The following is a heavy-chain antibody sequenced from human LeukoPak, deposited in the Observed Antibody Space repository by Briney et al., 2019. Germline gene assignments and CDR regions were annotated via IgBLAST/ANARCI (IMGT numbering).Heavy chain of an antibody. D-gene: IGHD3-3*01. CDR1: GYTFTSHA. V-gene: IGHV1-18*01. J-gene: IGHJ4*02. CDR2: ISTYNGHT. CDR3: AREDNLMDFWSGYSDY. Sequence: ASVKVSCKASGYTFTSHAISWVRQAPGQGLEWMGWISTYNGHTNCAQKLQGRVTMTTDTSTSTACMELRSLRSDDTAVYYCAREDNLMDFWSGYSDYWGQGTLVTVSS.